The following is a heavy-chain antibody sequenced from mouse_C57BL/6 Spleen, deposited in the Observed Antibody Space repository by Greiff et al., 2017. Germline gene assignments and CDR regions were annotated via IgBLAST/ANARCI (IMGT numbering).Heavy chain of an antibody. CDR2: IDPSDSYT. V-gene: IGHV1-50*01. CDR3: ARSDYYGSSYRYFDV. Sequence: QVQLQQSGAELVKPGASVKLSCKASGYTFTSYWMQWVKQRPGQGLEWIGEIDPSDSYTNYNQKFKGKATLTVDKSSSTAYMQLSSLTSEDSAVYYCARSDYYGSSYRYFDVWGTGTTVTVSS. CDR1: GYTFTSYW. D-gene: IGHD1-1*01. J-gene: IGHJ1*03.